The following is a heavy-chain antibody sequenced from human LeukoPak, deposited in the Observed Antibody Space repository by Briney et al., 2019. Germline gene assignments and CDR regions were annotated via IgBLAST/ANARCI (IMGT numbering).Heavy chain of an antibody. V-gene: IGHV3-43*02. CDR2: ITGDGRST. Sequence: GGSLRLSCAASGFTFDDYAVHWVRHAPGKGLEWVSHITGDGRSTYYADSVKGRFTISRDNSKDSLYLQMTSLRTEDTAYYYCAKSTSYFGSGTYLDSWGQGTLVTVSS. D-gene: IGHD3-10*01. CDR1: GFTFDDYA. J-gene: IGHJ4*02. CDR3: AKSTSYFGSGTYLDS.